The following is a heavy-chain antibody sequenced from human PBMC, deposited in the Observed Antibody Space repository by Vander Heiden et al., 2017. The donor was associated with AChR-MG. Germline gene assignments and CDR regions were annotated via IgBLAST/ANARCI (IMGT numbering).Heavy chain of an antibody. CDR1: GFPFSNYA. V-gene: IGHV3-30-3*01. CDR3: ARDQRGYSYTSYGMDV. CDR2: ISYDGSNK. D-gene: IGHD5-18*01. J-gene: IGHJ6*02. Sequence: QVQLVESGGGVVQPGRSMSLYCAASGFPFSNYAMHWVRQAPGKGLEWVALISYDGSNKYYADSVKGRFTISRDNSKNTLYMKMNSLRADETAVYYCARDQRGYSYTSYGMDVWGQGTTVTVSS.